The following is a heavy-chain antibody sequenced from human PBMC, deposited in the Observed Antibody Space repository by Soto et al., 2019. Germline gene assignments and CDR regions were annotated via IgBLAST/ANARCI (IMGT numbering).Heavy chain of an antibody. D-gene: IGHD1-26*01. CDR3: FRENYFSYHGMDV. J-gene: IGHJ6*02. Sequence: ASVKVSCKASGYTFTTYAMHWVRQAPGQRLEWMGWINTGNGNTKYSQKFQGRVTITRDTSATSASTVYMEVSSLRSEDTAVYYCFRENYFSYHGMDVWGQGTTVTVSS. CDR1: GYTFTTYA. CDR2: INTGNGNT. V-gene: IGHV1-3*04.